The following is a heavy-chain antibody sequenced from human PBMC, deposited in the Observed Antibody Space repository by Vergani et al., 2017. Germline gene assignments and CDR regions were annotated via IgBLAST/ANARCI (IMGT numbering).Heavy chain of an antibody. Sequence: QVQLVQSGAEVKKPGASVKVSCKVSGYTLTELSMHWVRQAPGKGLEWMGGFDPEDGETIYAQKFQGRVTMTRDTSISTAYMELSRLRSDDTAVYYCARGYGDYVQAWGQGTLVTVSS. V-gene: IGHV1-24*01. J-gene: IGHJ5*02. D-gene: IGHD4-17*01. CDR1: GYTLTELS. CDR3: ARGYGDYVQA. CDR2: FDPEDGET.